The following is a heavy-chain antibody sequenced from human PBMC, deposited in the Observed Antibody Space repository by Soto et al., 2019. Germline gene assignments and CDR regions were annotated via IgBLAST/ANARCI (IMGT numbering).Heavy chain of an antibody. D-gene: IGHD3-9*01. V-gene: IGHV3-48*02. J-gene: IGHJ4*02. Sequence: GGSLRLSCAASGFTFSSYSMNWVRQAPGKGLEWVSYISSSSSTIYYADSVKGRFTISRDNAKNSLYLQMNSLRDEDTAVYYCARDLYDILTGYYDYWGQGTLVTVSS. CDR1: GFTFSSYS. CDR3: ARDLYDILTGYYDY. CDR2: ISSSSSTI.